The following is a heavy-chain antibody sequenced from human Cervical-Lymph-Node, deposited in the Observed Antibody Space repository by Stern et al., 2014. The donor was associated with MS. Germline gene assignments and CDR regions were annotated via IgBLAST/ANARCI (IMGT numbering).Heavy chain of an antibody. CDR2: MSFVGGNK. CDR3: MGVGDAMHV. CDR1: GFSLSNSG. V-gene: IGHV3-30*03. J-gene: IGHJ6*02. Sequence: VQLLESGGGVVQPGRSLTLSCAASGFSLSNSGMHWVRQAPGKGLEWVAVMSFVGGNKKYGDSVKGRFNISRDMANNTLFLQMNSLRPEDTAVYYCMGVGDAMHVWGQGTTVIVSS.